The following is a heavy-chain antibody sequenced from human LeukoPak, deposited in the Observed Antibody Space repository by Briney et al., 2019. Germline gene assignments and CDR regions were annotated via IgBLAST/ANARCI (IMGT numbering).Heavy chain of an antibody. D-gene: IGHD3-22*01. J-gene: IGHJ3*02. CDR2: IYYSGST. CDR1: GGSISSGGYY. Sequence: SETLSLTCTVSGGSISSGGYYWSWIRQHPGKGLEWIGYIYYSGSTYYNPSLKSRVTISVDTSKNQFSLKLSAVTAADTAVYYCARAFTYYYDSSGYPDAFDIWGQGTMVTVSS. CDR3: ARAFTYYYDSSGYPDAFDI. V-gene: IGHV4-31*03.